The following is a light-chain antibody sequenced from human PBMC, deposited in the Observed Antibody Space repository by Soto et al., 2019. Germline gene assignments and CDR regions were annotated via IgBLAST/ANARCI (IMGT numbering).Light chain of an antibody. CDR3: QQYYSTLPT. V-gene: IGKV4-1*01. CDR1: QSVLYSSNNKNY. J-gene: IGKJ1*01. Sequence: DIVMTQSPGSLAVSLGERTTINCKSSQSVLYSSNNKNYVAWYQQKPRQPPKLLIYWASTRESGVPDRFSGSGSGTDFTLTISSLQAEDVAVYYCQQYYSTLPTFGQGTKVDIK. CDR2: WAS.